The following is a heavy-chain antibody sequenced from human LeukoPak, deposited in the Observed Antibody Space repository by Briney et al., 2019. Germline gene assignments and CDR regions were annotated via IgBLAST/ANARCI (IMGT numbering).Heavy chain of an antibody. D-gene: IGHD6-19*01. CDR3: ATRRSIAVAGPGAFDI. V-gene: IGHV1-24*01. Sequence: ASVKVSCKVSGYTLTELSMHWVRQAPGKGLEWMGGFDPEDGETIYAQKFQGRVTMTEDTSTDTAYMELSSLRSEDTAVYYCATRRSIAVAGPGAFDIWGQGTMVTVSS. J-gene: IGHJ3*02. CDR1: GYTLTELS. CDR2: FDPEDGET.